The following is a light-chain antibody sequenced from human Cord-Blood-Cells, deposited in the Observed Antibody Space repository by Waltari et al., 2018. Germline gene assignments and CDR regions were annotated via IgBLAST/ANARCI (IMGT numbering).Light chain of an antibody. CDR3: NSRDSSGNHQV. Sequence: SSELTQDPAVSVASGQTVRITCQGDSLRSYYASWYQQKPGQYPVLVINGKNKRPSGIPDRFSGSSSGNTASLTITGAQAEEEADYYCNSRDSSGNHQVFGTGTKVTVL. CDR1: SLRSYY. CDR2: GKN. J-gene: IGLJ1*01. V-gene: IGLV3-19*01.